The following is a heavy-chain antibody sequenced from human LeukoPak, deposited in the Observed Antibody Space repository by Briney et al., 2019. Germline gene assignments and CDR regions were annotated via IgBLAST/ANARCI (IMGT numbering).Heavy chain of an antibody. J-gene: IGHJ5*02. Sequence: SETLSLTCAVYGGSFSGYYWSWIRQPPGKGLEWIGEINHSGSTNYNPSLKSRVTISVDTSKNQFSLKLSSVTAADTAVYYCARGGARTYYYGSGSSHWFDPWGQGTLVTVSS. D-gene: IGHD3-10*01. CDR3: ARGGARTYYYGSGSSHWFDP. CDR2: INHSGST. V-gene: IGHV4-34*01. CDR1: GGSFSGYY.